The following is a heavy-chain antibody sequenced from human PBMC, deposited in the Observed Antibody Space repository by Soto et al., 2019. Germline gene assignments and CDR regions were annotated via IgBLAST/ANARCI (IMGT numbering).Heavy chain of an antibody. D-gene: IGHD2-15*01. J-gene: IGHJ4*02. CDR3: ASLAVTSPSLDY. V-gene: IGHV3-30-3*01. CDR1: GFTFSGYA. Sequence: GGSLRLSCGASGFTFSGYAMHWVHQAPGKGLEWVAVISYDGSNKYYADSVKGRFTISRDNSKNTLYLQMNSLRAEDTAVYYCASLAVTSPSLDYWGQGTLVTVSS. CDR2: ISYDGSNK.